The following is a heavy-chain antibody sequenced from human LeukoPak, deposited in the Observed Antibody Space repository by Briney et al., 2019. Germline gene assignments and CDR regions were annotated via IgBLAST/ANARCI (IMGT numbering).Heavy chain of an antibody. V-gene: IGHV3-33*01. CDR2: IWYDGSNE. CDR1: GFMFSNYG. CDR3: ARDHGQWVVRISLDY. J-gene: IGHJ4*02. D-gene: IGHD6-19*01. Sequence: GGSLRLSCAASGFMFSNYGMHWVRQAPGKGLEWVAVIWYDGSNEYYADSVKGRFTISRDNSKNTLYLQMNSLRPEDTAVYYCARDHGQWVVRISLDYWGQGTLVTVSS.